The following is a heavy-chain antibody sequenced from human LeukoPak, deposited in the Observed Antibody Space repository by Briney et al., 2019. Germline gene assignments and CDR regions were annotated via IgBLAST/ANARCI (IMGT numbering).Heavy chain of an antibody. CDR1: GGSISSSTYY. Sequence: SETLSLTCTVSGGSISSSTYYWGWIRQPPGKGLEWIGNFYYSGSPYYNPSLKSRVTISVDTPKNQFSLKLSSVTAADTAVYYCAREHGYSYYFDYWGQGTLVTVSS. CDR3: AREHGYSYYFDY. D-gene: IGHD5-24*01. CDR2: FYYSGSP. J-gene: IGHJ4*02. V-gene: IGHV4-39*02.